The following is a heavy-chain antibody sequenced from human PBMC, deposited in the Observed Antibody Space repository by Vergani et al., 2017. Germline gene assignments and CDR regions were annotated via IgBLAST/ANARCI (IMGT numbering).Heavy chain of an antibody. D-gene: IGHD4-17*01. CDR1: SCSVSSHY. CDR2: INIGGRT. Sequence: LVESGGGLVQPGGSLRLSCAASSCSVSSHYMTWVRQAPGKGLEWVSTINIGGRTSYADSVKGRLTLTRDDSKNTLHLQMNSLRPEDTAVYYCARGMTTETTDLDGFDIWGQGTMVSVSS. J-gene: IGHJ3*02. CDR3: ARGMTTETTDLDGFDI. V-gene: IGHV3-66*02.